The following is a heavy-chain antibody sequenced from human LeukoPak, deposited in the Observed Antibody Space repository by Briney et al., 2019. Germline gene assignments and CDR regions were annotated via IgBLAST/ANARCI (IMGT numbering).Heavy chain of an antibody. Sequence: PGGSLRLSCAASGFTFSSYSMTWVRQAPGKGLEWVSSISSSSSYIYYADSVKGRFTISRDNAKNSLYLQMNSLRAEDTAVYHCGYGDYEEIVYWGQGTLVTVSS. D-gene: IGHD4-17*01. CDR1: GFTFSSYS. CDR2: ISSSSSYI. J-gene: IGHJ4*02. V-gene: IGHV3-21*01. CDR3: GYGDYEEIVY.